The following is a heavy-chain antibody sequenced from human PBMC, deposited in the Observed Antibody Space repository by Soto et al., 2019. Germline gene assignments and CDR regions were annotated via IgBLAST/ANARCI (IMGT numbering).Heavy chain of an antibody. CDR3: AKDLGTDDFWSAYYTYSYMDV. CDR1: GFTFSSYA. V-gene: IGHV3-23*01. J-gene: IGHJ6*03. CDR2: ISGSGDNT. Sequence: EVQLLESGGGWVQPGGSLRLSCAASGFTFSSYALNWVRQAPGKGLEWVSVISGSGDNTYYADSVKGRFTISRDNSKDTLYLQMNSLTAEDTAVYYCAKDLGTDDFWSAYYTYSYMDVWGKGTTVTVSS. D-gene: IGHD3-3*01.